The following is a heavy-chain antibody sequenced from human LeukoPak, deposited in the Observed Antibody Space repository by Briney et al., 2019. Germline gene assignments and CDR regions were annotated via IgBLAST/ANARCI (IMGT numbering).Heavy chain of an antibody. CDR2: IYTSGST. CDR3: AGAYYDFWSGYSYPPDY. V-gene: IGHV4-4*07. CDR1: GGSISSYY. J-gene: IGHJ4*02. D-gene: IGHD3-3*01. Sequence: KSSETLSLTCTVSGGSISSYYWSWIRQPAGKGLEWIGRIYTSGSTNYNPSLKSRVTISVDTAKNQFSLKLSSVTAADTAVYYCAGAYYDFWSGYSYPPDYWGQGTLVTVSS.